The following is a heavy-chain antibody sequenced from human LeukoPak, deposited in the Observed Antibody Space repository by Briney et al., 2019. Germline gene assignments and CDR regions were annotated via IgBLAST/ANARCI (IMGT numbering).Heavy chain of an antibody. V-gene: IGHV3-30*18. D-gene: IGHD2-2*01. J-gene: IGHJ6*04. Sequence: GGSLRLSCAASGFTFSSYGMHWVRQAPGKGLEWVAVISYDGSNKYYADSVKGRFTISRDNSKNTLYLQMNSLRAEDTAVYYCAKDRGVVVPAAIPFNYGMDVWGKGTTVTVSS. CDR2: ISYDGSNK. CDR1: GFTFSSYG. CDR3: AKDRGVVVPAAIPFNYGMDV.